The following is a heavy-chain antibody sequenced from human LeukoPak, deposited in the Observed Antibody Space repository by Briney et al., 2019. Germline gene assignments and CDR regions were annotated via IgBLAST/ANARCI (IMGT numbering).Heavy chain of an antibody. CDR1: GFTISGYW. CDR2: ISGSGGST. V-gene: IGHV3-23*01. CDR3: AKSGYSSSWSNAAVYNWFDP. Sequence: PGGSLRLSCAASGFTISGYWMSWVRQAPGKGLEWVSVISGSGGSTYYADSVKGRFTISRDNSKNTLYLQMNSLRAEDTAVYYCAKSGYSSSWSNAAVYNWFDPWGQGTLVTVSS. D-gene: IGHD6-13*01. J-gene: IGHJ5*02.